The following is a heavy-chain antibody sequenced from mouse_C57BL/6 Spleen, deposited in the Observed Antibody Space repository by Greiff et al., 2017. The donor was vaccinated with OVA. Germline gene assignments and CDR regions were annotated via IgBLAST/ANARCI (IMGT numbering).Heavy chain of an antibody. CDR3: ARGSSSPYYFDD. V-gene: IGHV1-80*01. Sequence: QVQLQQSGAELVKPGASVKISCKASGYAFSSYWMNWVKQRPGKGLEWIGQIYPGDGDTNYNGKFKGKATLTADTSSSTAYMQLSSLTSEDSAVYVCARGSSSPYYFDDWGQGTTLTVSS. CDR1: GYAFSSYW. CDR2: IYPGDGDT. J-gene: IGHJ2*01. D-gene: IGHD1-1*01.